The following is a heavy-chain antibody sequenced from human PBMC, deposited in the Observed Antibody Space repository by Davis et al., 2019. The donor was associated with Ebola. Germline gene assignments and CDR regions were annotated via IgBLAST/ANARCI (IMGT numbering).Heavy chain of an antibody. D-gene: IGHD3-16*01. V-gene: IGHV1-69*13. CDR1: GGTFSSYA. CDR3: AREAAIVYDYIWGSQYSYYFDY. CDR2: IIPIFGTA. J-gene: IGHJ4*02. Sequence: SVKVSCKASGGTFSSYAISWVRQAPGQGLEWMGGIIPIFGTANYAQKFQGRVTITADESTSTAYMELSSLRSEDTAVYYCAREAAIVYDYIWGSQYSYYFDYWGQGTLVTVSS.